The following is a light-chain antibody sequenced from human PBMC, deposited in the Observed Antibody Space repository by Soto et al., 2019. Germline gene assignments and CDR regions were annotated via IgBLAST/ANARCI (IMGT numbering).Light chain of an antibody. CDR1: SSDVGGYNY. Sequence: QSVLTQPASVSGSPGQSITISCTGTSSDVGGYNYVSWHQQHPGKAPKLMIYEVSNRPSGVSNRFSGSKSGNTASLTISGLQAEDEADYYCSSYTSSSIDYVFGTGTKVTVL. J-gene: IGLJ1*01. V-gene: IGLV2-14*01. CDR2: EVS. CDR3: SSYTSSSIDYV.